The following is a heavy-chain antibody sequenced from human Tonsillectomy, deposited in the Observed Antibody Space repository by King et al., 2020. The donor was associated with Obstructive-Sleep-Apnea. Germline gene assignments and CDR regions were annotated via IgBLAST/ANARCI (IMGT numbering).Heavy chain of an antibody. J-gene: IGHJ6*02. CDR1: GGTFSSYA. CDR2: IIPILDIA. D-gene: IGHD4-11*01. V-gene: IGHV1-69*04. Sequence: QLVQSGAEVKKPGSSVKVSCKASGGTFSSYAISWVRQAPGQGLEWMGGIIPILDIANYAQKFQGRVTITADKSTSTAYMELSSLRSEDTAVYYFATIYVTTVAYSGYYYNAMAVWGQGTTVTVSS. CDR3: ATIYVTTVAYSGYYYNAMAV.